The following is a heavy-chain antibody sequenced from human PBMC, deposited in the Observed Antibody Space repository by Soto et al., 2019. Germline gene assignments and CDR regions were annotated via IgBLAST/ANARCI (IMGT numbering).Heavy chain of an antibody. CDR1: GGSISSYY. CDR3: ARDQFHCSSTSCYTDWFDP. D-gene: IGHD2-2*02. Sequence: PSETLSLTCTVSGGSISSYYWIWIRQPAGKGLEWIGRIYTSGSTNYNPSLKSRVTMSVDTSKNQFSLKLSSVTAADTAVYYCARDQFHCSSTSCYTDWFDPWGQGTLVTVSS. V-gene: IGHV4-4*07. J-gene: IGHJ5*02. CDR2: IYTSGST.